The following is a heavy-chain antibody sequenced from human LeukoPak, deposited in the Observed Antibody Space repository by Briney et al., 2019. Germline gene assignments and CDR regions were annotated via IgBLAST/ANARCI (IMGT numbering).Heavy chain of an antibody. J-gene: IGHJ3*02. V-gene: IGHV4-30-4*01. D-gene: IGHD2-21*02. CDR2: IYYSGST. CDR1: GGSISSGDYY. Sequence: SQTLSLTCTVSGGSISSGDYYWSWIRQPPGKGLEWIGYIYYSGSTYYNPSLKSRVTISVDTSKNQFSLKLSSVTAADTAVYYCARGVVVTATDAFDIWGQGTMVTVSS. CDR3: ARGVVVTATDAFDI.